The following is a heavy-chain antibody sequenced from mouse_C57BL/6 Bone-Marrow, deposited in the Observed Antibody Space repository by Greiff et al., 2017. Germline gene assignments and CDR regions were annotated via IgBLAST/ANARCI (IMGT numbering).Heavy chain of an antibody. V-gene: IGHV1-59*01. CDR3: ASVYYGYDEEGYFDY. CDR1: GYTFTSYW. D-gene: IGHD2-2*01. CDR2: IDPSDSYT. J-gene: IGHJ2*01. Sequence: QVQLQQPGAELVRPGTSVKLSCKASGYTFTSYWMHWVKQRPGQGLEWIGVIDPSDSYTKYNQKFKGKATLTVDTSSSTAYMQLSSLTSEDSAVYYCASVYYGYDEEGYFDYWGQGTTLTVSS.